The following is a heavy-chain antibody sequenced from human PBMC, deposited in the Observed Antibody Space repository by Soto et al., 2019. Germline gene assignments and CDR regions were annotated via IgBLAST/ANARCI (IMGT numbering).Heavy chain of an antibody. J-gene: IGHJ6*02. D-gene: IGHD5-12*01. CDR2: INPSGGST. CDR1: GYTFTSYY. Sequence: GASVKVSCKASGYTFTSYYMHWVRQAPGQGLEWMGIINPSGGSTSYAQKFQGRVTMTRDTSTSTVYMELSSLRSEDTAVYYCARAAYKYSGYGANYGMDVWGQGTTVTVS. V-gene: IGHV1-46*01. CDR3: ARAAYKYSGYGANYGMDV.